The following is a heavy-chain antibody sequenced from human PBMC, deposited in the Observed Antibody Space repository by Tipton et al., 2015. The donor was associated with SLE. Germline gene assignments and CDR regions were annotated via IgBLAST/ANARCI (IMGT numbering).Heavy chain of an antibody. CDR2: IYYSGST. D-gene: IGHD6-13*01. V-gene: IGHV4-59*01. J-gene: IGHJ4*02. CDR3: ATIAAAGIFDY. Sequence: TLSLTCTVSGGSISSYYWSWIRQPPGKGLEWIGYIYYSGSTYYNPSLKSRATISVDTSKNQFSLKLSSVTAADTAVYYCATIAAAGIFDYWGQGTLVTVSS. CDR1: GGSISSYY.